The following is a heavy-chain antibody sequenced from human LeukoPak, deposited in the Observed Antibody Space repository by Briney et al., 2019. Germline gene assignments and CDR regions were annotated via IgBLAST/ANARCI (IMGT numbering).Heavy chain of an antibody. J-gene: IGHJ4*02. CDR2: ISAYNGNT. D-gene: IGHD3-3*01. V-gene: IGHV1-18*01. CDR1: GYTFTSYG. Sequence: ASVKVSCKASGYTFTSYGISWVRQAPGQGLEWMGWISAYNGNTNYAQKLQGRVTMTTDTSTSTAYMELRSLRSDDTAVYYCARVELKWLLYSDLRLNFDYWGQGTLVTVSS. CDR3: ARVELKWLLYSDLRLNFDY.